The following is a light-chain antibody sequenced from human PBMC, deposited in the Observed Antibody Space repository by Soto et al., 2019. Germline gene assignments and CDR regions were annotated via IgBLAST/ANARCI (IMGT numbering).Light chain of an antibody. V-gene: IGLV2-8*01. CDR2: EVN. CDR3: SAYAGSNNLV. CDR1: SSDVGGYYS. Sequence: QSALTQPPSASGSPGQSVTISCTGSSSDVGGYYSVSWYQQHPGKAPKLIIYEVNKRPSGVPDRFSASKSDNTASLTVSGLQADDEADYYCSAYAGSNNLVFGGGTKLTVL. J-gene: IGLJ2*01.